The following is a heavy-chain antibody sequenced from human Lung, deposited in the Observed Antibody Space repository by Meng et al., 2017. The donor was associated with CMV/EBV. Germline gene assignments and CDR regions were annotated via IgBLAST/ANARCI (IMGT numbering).Heavy chain of an antibody. Sequence: QVQLQESGPGLVKPSQTLSLTCSVSGGSISSGDYYWSWIRQPPGKGLEWIGYIYYSGSTYYNPSLKSRVTISVDTSKNQFSLKLSSVTAADTAVYYCARALDTAMVTFDYWGQGTLVTVSS. CDR2: IYYSGST. J-gene: IGHJ4*02. CDR1: GGSISSGDYY. CDR3: ARALDTAMVTFDY. V-gene: IGHV4-30-4*08. D-gene: IGHD5-18*01.